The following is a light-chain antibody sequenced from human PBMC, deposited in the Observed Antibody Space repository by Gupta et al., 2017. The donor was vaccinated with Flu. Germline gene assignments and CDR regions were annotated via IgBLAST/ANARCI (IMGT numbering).Light chain of an antibody. CDR1: QRVSTN. J-gene: IGKJ4*01. CDR2: GAS. V-gene: IGKV3-15*01. CDR3: QQYHVWPPLT. Sequence: VLTPSSANVSLSAGESVIRSCRASQRVSTNLAWYQQRPGQAPRLLIYGASTRATGVPTRFSGSGTGTEFSLTISSMQSEDFAVYYWQQYHVWPPLTFGGGSKVEIK.